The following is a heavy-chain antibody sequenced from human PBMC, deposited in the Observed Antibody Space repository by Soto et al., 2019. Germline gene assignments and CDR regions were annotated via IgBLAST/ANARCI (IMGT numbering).Heavy chain of an antibody. Sequence: PSETLSLTCSVSGASVTRDGNCWTWIRQPPGKGLEFVASIYHGGSTSYNPSLESRVSVSVDTSKSQFSLKLSAVTAADTAVYYCATSQKGYNWNYFDHWGQGALVTVSS. CDR1: GASVTRDGNC. D-gene: IGHD1-20*01. CDR3: ATSQKGYNWNYFDH. CDR2: IYHGGST. J-gene: IGHJ4*02. V-gene: IGHV4-30-2*01.